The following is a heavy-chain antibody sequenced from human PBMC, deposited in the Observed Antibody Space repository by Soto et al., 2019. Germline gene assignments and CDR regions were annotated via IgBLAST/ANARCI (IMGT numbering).Heavy chain of an antibody. Sequence: VQLLESGGGLVQPGGSLRLSCAASGFTFKSYVMSWVRQAPGKGLEWVSGNSGSGTSTFYADSVKGRFTISRDNSKNTVYLHMTGLKAEDTAVYYCAKGAAGARPETFDLWSEGTLVTVSS. CDR1: GFTFKSYV. J-gene: IGHJ4*02. CDR2: NSGSGTST. V-gene: IGHV3-23*01. CDR3: AKGAAGARPETFDL. D-gene: IGHD6-25*01.